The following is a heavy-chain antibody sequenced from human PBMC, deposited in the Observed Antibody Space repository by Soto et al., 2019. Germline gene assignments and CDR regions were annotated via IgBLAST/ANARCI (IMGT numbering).Heavy chain of an antibody. CDR2: MKPNSGNT. CDR3: ARSFWSGPL. Sequence: ASVKVSCKTSGYIFTSYDINWVRVATGQGLEWMGWMKPNSGNTGYAQKFQGRVTMTRDISKSTAFLELRSLRSDDTAMYYCARSFWSGPLWGQGTQVTVSS. CDR1: GYIFTSYD. D-gene: IGHD3-3*01. V-gene: IGHV1-8*01. J-gene: IGHJ1*01.